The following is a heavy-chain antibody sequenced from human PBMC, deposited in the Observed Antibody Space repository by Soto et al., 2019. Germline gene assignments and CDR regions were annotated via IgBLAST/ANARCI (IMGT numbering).Heavy chain of an antibody. CDR3: ARGAMVRGVIITAFDY. CDR2: IYHSGST. V-gene: IGHV4-30-2*01. D-gene: IGHD3-10*01. CDR1: GGSISSGGYS. J-gene: IGHJ4*02. Sequence: SETLSLTCAVSGGSISSGGYSWSWIRQPPGKGLEWIGYIYHSGSTYYNPSLKSRVTISVDRSKNQFSLKLSSVTAADTAVYYCARGAMVRGVIITAFDYWGQGTLVTVSS.